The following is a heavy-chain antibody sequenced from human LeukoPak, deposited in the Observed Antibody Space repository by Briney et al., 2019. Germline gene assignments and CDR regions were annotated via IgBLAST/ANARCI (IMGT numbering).Heavy chain of an antibody. V-gene: IGHV5-51*01. CDR2: IYPGDSDA. D-gene: IGHD4-11*01. Sequence: GESLKISCRSSGHDFTSYWIAWVRQLPGKGLEWMGIIYPGDSDAAYSPSFQGQVTISADKSISTAYLQWSSLKASDTAMYYCARLAETTMSPFDYWGQGTLVTVSS. J-gene: IGHJ4*02. CDR1: GHDFTSYW. CDR3: ARLAETTMSPFDY.